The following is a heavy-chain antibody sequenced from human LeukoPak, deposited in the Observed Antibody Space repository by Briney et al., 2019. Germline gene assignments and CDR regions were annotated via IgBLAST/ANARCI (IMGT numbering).Heavy chain of an antibody. D-gene: IGHD3-22*01. J-gene: IGHJ4*02. CDR3: ARATVTMTPDY. Sequence: ASVKVSCKASGYTFTSYYMHWVRQAPGQGLEWMGIVNPSGGSTSYAQKFQDRVTMTRDTSTSTVYMELSSLRSEDTSVYYCARATVTMTPDYWGQGTLVTVSS. CDR1: GYTFTSYY. CDR2: VNPSGGST. V-gene: IGHV1-46*01.